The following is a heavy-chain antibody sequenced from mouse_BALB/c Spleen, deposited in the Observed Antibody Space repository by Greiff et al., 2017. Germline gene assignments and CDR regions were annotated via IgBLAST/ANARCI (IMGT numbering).Heavy chain of an antibody. CDR1: GFSLTGYG. D-gene: IGHD2-3*01. CDR2: IWGDGST. CDR3: ARDRVERLLPFAY. Sequence: QVQLQQSGPGLVAPSQSLSITCTVSGFSLTGYGVNWVRQPPGKGLEWLGMIWGDGSTDYNSALKSRLSISKDNSKSQVFLKMNSLQTDDTARYYCARDRVERLLPFAYWGQGTLVTVSA. J-gene: IGHJ3*01. V-gene: IGHV2-6-7*01.